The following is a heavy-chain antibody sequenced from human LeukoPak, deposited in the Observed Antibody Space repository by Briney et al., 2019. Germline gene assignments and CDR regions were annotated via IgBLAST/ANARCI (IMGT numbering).Heavy chain of an antibody. J-gene: IGHJ4*02. CDR1: GFTFSSYA. CDR3: ARDRGDH. V-gene: IGHV3-66*01. Sequence: GGSLRLSCAASGFTFSSYAMHWVRQAPGKGLEWVSVIYSGGSTYYADSVKGRFTISRDNSKNTLYLQMNSLRAEDTAVYYCARDRGDHWGQGTLVTVSS. CDR2: IYSGGST.